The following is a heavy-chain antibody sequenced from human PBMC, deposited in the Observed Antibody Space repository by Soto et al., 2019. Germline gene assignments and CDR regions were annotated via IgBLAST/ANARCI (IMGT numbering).Heavy chain of an antibody. V-gene: IGHV3-73*01. Sequence: GGSLRLSCAASGFTFSGSAMHWVRQASGKGLEWVGRIRSKANSYATAYAASVKGRFTISRDDSKNTAYLQMNSLKTEDTAVYYCAPSGSGYYPTYYYGMDVWGQGTTVTVSS. J-gene: IGHJ6*02. D-gene: IGHD3-3*01. CDR1: GFTFSGSA. CDR2: IRSKANSYAT. CDR3: APSGSGYYPTYYYGMDV.